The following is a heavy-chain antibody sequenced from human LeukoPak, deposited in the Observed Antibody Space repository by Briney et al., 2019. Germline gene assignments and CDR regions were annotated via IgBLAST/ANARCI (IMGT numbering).Heavy chain of an antibody. Sequence: PGGSLRLSCAASGFTFSSYWMSWVRQAPGKGREWVANIKQDGSEKYYVDSVKGRFTISRDNAKNSLYLQMNSLRAEDTAVYYCARGPVGATDYFDYWGQGTLVTVSS. CDR3: ARGPVGATDYFDY. V-gene: IGHV3-7*01. CDR2: IKQDGSEK. J-gene: IGHJ4*02. CDR1: GFTFSSYW. D-gene: IGHD1-26*01.